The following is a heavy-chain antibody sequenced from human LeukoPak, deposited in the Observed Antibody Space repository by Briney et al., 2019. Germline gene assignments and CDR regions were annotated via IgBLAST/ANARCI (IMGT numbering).Heavy chain of an antibody. CDR1: GYTFTGYY. D-gene: IGHD6-6*01. CDR2: INPNSGGT. V-gene: IGHV1-2*02. Sequence: VASVKVSCKASGYTFTGYYMHWVRQAPGQGLEWMGWINPNSGGTNYAQKFQGRVTMTRDTSISTAYMELSRLRSDDTAVYYCARDSSARPDYYYYMDVWGKGTTVTVSS. J-gene: IGHJ6*03. CDR3: ARDSSARPDYYYYMDV.